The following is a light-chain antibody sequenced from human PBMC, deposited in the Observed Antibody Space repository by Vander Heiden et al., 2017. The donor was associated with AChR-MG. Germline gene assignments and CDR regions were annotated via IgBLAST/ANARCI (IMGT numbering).Light chain of an antibody. Sequence: EIVMTQSPATLSVSPGQRATLSCRASESIRTNLAWYQQKPGQAPRLLIFGASTSGSGTDFALTISSLQSEDFAVYYCQQYYRWLSFTFGPGTKVDIK. V-gene: IGKV3-15*01. J-gene: IGKJ3*01. CDR1: ESIRTN. CDR2: GAS. CDR3: QQYYRWLSFT.